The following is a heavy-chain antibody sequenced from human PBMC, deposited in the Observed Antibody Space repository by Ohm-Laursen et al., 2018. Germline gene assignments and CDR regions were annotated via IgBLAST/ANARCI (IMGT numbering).Heavy chain of an antibody. J-gene: IGHJ6*02. CDR1: GFTFIDYY. CDR2: IYSGGST. Sequence: SLRLSCTASGFTFIDYYMSWVRQAPGKGLEWVSVIYSGGSTYYADSVKGRFTISRDNSKNTLYLQMNSLRAEDTAVYYCVRDHNYYGMDVWGQGTTVTVSS. CDR3: VRDHNYYGMDV. V-gene: IGHV3-53*01.